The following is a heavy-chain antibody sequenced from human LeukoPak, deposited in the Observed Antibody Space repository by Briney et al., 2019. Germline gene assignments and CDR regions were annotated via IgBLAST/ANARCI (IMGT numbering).Heavy chain of an antibody. CDR3: AKDATERYYDILTGCFDY. CDR1: GFTFSSYA. Sequence: GGSLRLSCAASGFTFSSYAMHWVRQAPGKGLEWVAVISYDGSNKYYADSVKGRFTISRDNSKNTLYLQMNSLRAEDTAVYYCAKDATERYYDILTGCFDYWGQGTLVTVSS. CDR2: ISYDGSNK. J-gene: IGHJ4*02. V-gene: IGHV3-30-3*01. D-gene: IGHD3-9*01.